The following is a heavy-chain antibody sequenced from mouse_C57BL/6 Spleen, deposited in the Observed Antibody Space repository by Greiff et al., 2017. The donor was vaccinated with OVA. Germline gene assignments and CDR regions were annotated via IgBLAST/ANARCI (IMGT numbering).Heavy chain of an antibody. V-gene: IGHV3-1*01. D-gene: IGHD1-1*01. CDR2: ISYSGST. CDR3: ARGDFSSYWFAY. CDR1: GYSITSGYD. Sequence: DVQLQESGPGMVKPSQSLSLTCTVTGYSITSGYDWHWIRHFPGNKLEWMGYISYSGSTNYNPSLKSRISITHDTSKNQFFLKLNSVTTEDTATYYCARGDFSSYWFAYWGQGTLVTVSA. J-gene: IGHJ3*01.